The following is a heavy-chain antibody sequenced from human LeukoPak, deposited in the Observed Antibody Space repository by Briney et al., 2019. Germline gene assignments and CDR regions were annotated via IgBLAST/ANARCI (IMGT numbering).Heavy chain of an antibody. J-gene: IGHJ6*02. Sequence: SETLSLTCTVSGGSISSSSYYWGWIRQPPGKGLEWIGSIYYSGSTYYNPSLKSRVTISVDTSKNQFSLNLSSVTAADTAVYYCARHVLAWGGGVDVWGQGTTVTVSS. CDR1: GGSISSSSYY. V-gene: IGHV4-39*01. D-gene: IGHD3-3*02. CDR2: IYYSGST. CDR3: ARHVLAWGGGVDV.